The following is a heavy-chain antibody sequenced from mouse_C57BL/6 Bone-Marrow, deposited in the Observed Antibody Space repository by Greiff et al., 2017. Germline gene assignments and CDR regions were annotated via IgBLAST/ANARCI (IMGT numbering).Heavy chain of an antibody. J-gene: IGHJ4*01. CDR2: ISNLAYSI. Sequence: EVKLVESGGGLVQPGGSLKLSCAASGFTFSDYGMAWVRQAPRKGPEWVAFISNLAYSIYYADTVTGRFTISRENAKNTLYLEMSSLRSEDTAMYYCARLFYAMDYGGQGTSVTVSS. CDR3: ARLFYAMDY. CDR1: GFTFSDYG. V-gene: IGHV5-15*01.